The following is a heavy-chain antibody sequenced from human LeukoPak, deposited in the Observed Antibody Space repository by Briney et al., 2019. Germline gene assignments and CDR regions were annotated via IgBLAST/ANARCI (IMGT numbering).Heavy chain of an antibody. CDR1: GFTFSSYS. CDR2: ISSSSSYI. CDR3: ARERAYDFWSADLGY. J-gene: IGHJ4*02. Sequence: GGSLRLSCAASGFTFSSYSMNWVRQAPGKGLEWVSSISSSSSYIYYADSVKGRFTISRDNAKNSLYLQMNSLRAEDTAVYYCARERAYDFWSADLGYWGQGTLVTVSS. D-gene: IGHD3-3*01. V-gene: IGHV3-21*01.